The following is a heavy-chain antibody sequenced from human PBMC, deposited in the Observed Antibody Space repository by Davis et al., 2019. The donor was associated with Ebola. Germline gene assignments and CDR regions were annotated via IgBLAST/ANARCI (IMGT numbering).Heavy chain of an antibody. Sequence: GGSLRLSCAASGFTFSSYGMHWVRQAPGKGLEWVAVISYDGSNKYYADSVKGRFTISRDNSKNTLYLQMNSLRAEDTAVYYCAKSLAARWLDYYGMDVWGQGTTVTVSS. J-gene: IGHJ6*02. D-gene: IGHD6-19*01. CDR3: AKSLAARWLDYYGMDV. V-gene: IGHV3-30*18. CDR2: ISYDGSNK. CDR1: GFTFSSYG.